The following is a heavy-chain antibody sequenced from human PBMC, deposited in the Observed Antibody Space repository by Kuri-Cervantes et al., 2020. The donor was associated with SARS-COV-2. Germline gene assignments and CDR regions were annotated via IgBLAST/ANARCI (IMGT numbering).Heavy chain of an antibody. CDR3: ARDWGYSGYEYFDY. CDR2: ISYDGSNK. V-gene: IGHV3-30-3*01. CDR1: GFTFSSYA. J-gene: IGHJ4*02. D-gene: IGHD5-12*01. Sequence: GGSLRLSCAASGFTFSSYAMHWVRQAPGKGLEWVAVISYDGSNKYYADSVKGRFTISRDNAKNSLYLQMNSLRAEDTAVYYCARDWGYSGYEYFDYWGQGTLVTVSS.